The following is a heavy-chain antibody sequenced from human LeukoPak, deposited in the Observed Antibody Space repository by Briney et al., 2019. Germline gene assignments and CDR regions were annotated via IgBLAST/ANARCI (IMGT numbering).Heavy chain of an antibody. V-gene: IGHV1-69*04. CDR2: IIPILGIA. Sequence: SVKVSCKASGYTFTGYYMHWVRQAPGQGLEWMGRIIPILGIANYAQKFQGRVTITADKSTSTAYMELSSLRSEDTAVYYCARVSSWYNYYYYGMDVWGQGTTVTVSS. CDR3: ARVSSWYNYYYYGMDV. CDR1: GYTFTGYY. D-gene: IGHD6-13*01. J-gene: IGHJ6*02.